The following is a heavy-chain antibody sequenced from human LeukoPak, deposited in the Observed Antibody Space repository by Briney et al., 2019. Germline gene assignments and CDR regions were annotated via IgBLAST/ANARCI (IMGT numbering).Heavy chain of an antibody. D-gene: IGHD3-9*01. CDR1: GFKFSRHS. J-gene: IGHJ3*02. V-gene: IGHV3-21*01. Sequence: PGGSLRLSCAASGFKFSRHSMNWVRQAPGKGLEWVSFISTTSSNIYYGALVEGRFTISRDNAKNSVYLQMNSLRAEDTAVYYCARKILTGTHKGAFDIWGQGTMVTVSS. CDR2: ISTTSSNI. CDR3: ARKILTGTHKGAFDI.